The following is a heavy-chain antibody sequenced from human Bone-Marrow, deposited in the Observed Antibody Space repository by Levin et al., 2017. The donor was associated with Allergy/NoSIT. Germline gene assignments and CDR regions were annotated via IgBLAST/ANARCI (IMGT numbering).Heavy chain of an antibody. J-gene: IGHJ5*02. CDR1: GGSISSYY. CDR3: ASGGERFDP. CDR2: IYYSGST. Sequence: PSETLSLTCTVSGGSISSYYWSWIRQPPGKGLEWIGYIYYSGSTNYNPSLKSRVTISVDTSKNQFSLKLSSVTAADTAVYYCASGGERFDPWGQGTLVTVSS. D-gene: IGHD2-21*01. V-gene: IGHV4-59*01.